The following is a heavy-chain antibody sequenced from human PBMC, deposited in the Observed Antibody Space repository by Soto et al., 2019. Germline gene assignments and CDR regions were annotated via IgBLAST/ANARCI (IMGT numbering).Heavy chain of an antibody. J-gene: IGHJ4*02. CDR3: ARHGDIVATRGRYFDY. CDR2: IIPIFGTA. V-gene: IGHV1-69*06. CDR1: GGTFSSYA. Sequence: ASVKVSCKASGGTFSSYAISWVRQAPGQGLEWMGGIIPIFGTANYAQKFQGRVTITADKSTSTAYMELSSLRSEDTAVYYCARHGDIVATRGRYFDYWGQGTLVTVSS. D-gene: IGHD5-12*01.